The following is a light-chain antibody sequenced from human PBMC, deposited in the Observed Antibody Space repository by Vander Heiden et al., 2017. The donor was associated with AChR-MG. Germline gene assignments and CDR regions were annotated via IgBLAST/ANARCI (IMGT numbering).Light chain of an antibody. CDR3: AAWDDSLSGRV. CDR2: RNN. V-gene: IGLV1-47*01. J-gene: IGLJ3*02. Sequence: QSVLTQPPSASVTPGHSVTIPCSGRGANIGSNYVYWYQQLPGTAPKLLSDRNNQRPSGVPDRFSGSKSGTSASLAIGGLRSEDEADYYCAAWDDSLSGRVFGGGTKLTVL. CDR1: GANIGSNY.